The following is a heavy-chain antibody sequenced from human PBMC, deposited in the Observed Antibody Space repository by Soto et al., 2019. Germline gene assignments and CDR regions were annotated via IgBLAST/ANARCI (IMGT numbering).Heavy chain of an antibody. D-gene: IGHD3-3*01. J-gene: IGHJ6*02. V-gene: IGHV1-69*01. Sequence: QVLLVQSGAEVKKPESSVKVSCKASGGIFSSYAINWVRQAPGQGLEWMGGIIPIFITANYAQKFQGRVTITADQSTTTAYMELSSLRPEDTAVYYCASSTIFGVVTTPYGLGTGRDVWGQGTTLIVSS. CDR3: ASSTIFGVVTTPYGLGTGRDV. CDR2: IIPIFITA. CDR1: GGIFSSYA.